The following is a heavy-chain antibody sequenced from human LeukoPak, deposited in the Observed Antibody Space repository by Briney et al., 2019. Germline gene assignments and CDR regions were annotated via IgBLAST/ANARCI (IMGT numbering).Heavy chain of an antibody. D-gene: IGHD2-21*02. CDR3: ARGTAYCGGDCYFY. J-gene: IGHJ4*02. CDR2: IIPIFGTA. Sequence: SVKVSCKASGYTFTSYDINWVRQATGQGLEWMGWIIPIFGTANYAQKFQGRVTITTDESTSTAYMELSSLRSEDTAVYYCARGTAYCGGDCYFYWGQGTLVTVSS. V-gene: IGHV1-69*05. CDR1: GYTFTSYD.